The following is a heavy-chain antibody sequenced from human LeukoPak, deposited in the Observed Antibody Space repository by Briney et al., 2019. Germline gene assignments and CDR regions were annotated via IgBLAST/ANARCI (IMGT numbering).Heavy chain of an antibody. CDR3: ATTNDGGGYQWGDFFDF. J-gene: IGHJ4*02. D-gene: IGHD3-22*01. CDR2: IIPNLGTT. Sequence: EASVKVSCKASGGTSNSHAISWVRQAPGQGLEWMGRIIPNLGTTNRAQNFQDRVTLTADKSTNTAYTELTSLTSDDTAVYYCATTNDGGGYQWGDFFDFWGQGTLVTVSS. CDR1: GGTSNSHA. V-gene: IGHV1-69*04.